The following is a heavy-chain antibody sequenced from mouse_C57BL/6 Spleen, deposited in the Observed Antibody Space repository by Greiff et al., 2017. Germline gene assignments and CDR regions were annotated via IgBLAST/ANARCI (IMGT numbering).Heavy chain of an antibody. CDR3: ARDREGYGWFAY. V-gene: IGHV5-4*01. CDR1: GFTFSSYA. CDR2: ISAGGSYT. D-gene: IGHD3-2*02. J-gene: IGHJ3*01. Sequence: EVHLVASGGGLVKPGGSLKLSCAASGFTFSSYAMSWVLQPPEKRLEWVATISAGGSYTYYPDNVKGRFTISRDKAKNNLYLQMSHLKSEDTAMYYCARDREGYGWFAYWGQGTMVTVSA.